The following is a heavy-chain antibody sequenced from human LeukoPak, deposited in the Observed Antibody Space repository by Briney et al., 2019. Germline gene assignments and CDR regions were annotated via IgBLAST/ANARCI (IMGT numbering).Heavy chain of an antibody. V-gene: IGHV4-39*01. J-gene: IGHJ4*02. CDR2: IYYSGST. Sequence: SETLSLTCPVSGGSVSSSSYYRGWIRQPPGKGPEWIGSIYYSGSTYYNPSLKSRVTISVDTSKNQFSLKLSSVTAADTAVYYCTRHVRDSGRGGNYFDYWGQGTLVTVSS. CDR3: TRHVRDSGRGGNYFDY. CDR1: GGSVSSSSYY. D-gene: IGHD1-26*01.